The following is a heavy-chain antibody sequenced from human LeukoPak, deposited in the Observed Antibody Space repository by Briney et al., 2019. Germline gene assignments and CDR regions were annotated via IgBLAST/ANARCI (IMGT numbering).Heavy chain of an antibody. Sequence: PSETLSLTCTVSGGSISGHYWSWIRQSPGKGLEWIGFMHYSGNTNYNPSLKSRVTMSVDTSKNQFSLKLSSVTAADTAVYYCARGDSSSWVNWFDPWGQGTLVTVSS. CDR2: MHYSGNT. D-gene: IGHD6-13*01. CDR1: GGSISGHY. J-gene: IGHJ5*02. CDR3: ARGDSSSWVNWFDP. V-gene: IGHV4-59*11.